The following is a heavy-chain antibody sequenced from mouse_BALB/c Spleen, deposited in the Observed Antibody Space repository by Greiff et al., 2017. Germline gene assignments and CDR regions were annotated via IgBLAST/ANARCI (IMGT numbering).Heavy chain of an antibody. CDR3: ARNGYGWYFDV. D-gene: IGHD2-14*01. CDR2: IDTSDSYT. Sequence: QVQLQQSGAELVKPGASVKLSCKASGYTFTDYWMHWVKQRPGQGLEWIGAIDTSDSYTSYNQKFKGKATLTVDESSSTAYMQLSSLTSEDSAVYYCARNGYGWYFDVWGAGTTVTVSS. J-gene: IGHJ1*01. V-gene: IGHV1-69*02. CDR1: GYTFTDYW.